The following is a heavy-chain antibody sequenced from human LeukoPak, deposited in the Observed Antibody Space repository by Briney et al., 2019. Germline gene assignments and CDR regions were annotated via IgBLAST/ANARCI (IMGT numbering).Heavy chain of an antibody. CDR2: ISWNSGSI. D-gene: IGHD6-19*01. V-gene: IGHV3-9*01. CDR1: GFTFDDYA. J-gene: IGHJ4*02. CDR3: AKGLGSGWYGLFDY. Sequence: GRSLRLSCAASGFTFDDYAMHWVRQAPGKGLEWVSGISWNSGSIGYADSVKGRFTISRDNAKNSLYLQMNSLRAEDTALYYCAKGLGSGWYGLFDYWGQGTLVTVSS.